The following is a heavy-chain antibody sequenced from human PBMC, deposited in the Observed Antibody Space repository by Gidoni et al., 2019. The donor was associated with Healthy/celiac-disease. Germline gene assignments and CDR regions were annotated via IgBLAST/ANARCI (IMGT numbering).Heavy chain of an antibody. Sequence: QLQLQESGPGLVKPSETLSLTCTVSGGSISSSSYYWGWIRQPPGKGLEWIGSIYYSGSTYYNPSLKSRVTISVDTSKNQFSLKLSSVTAADTAVYYCARLNYDFWSGYYPYSYYYYYMDVWGKGTTVTVSS. CDR1: GGSISSSSYY. D-gene: IGHD3-3*01. J-gene: IGHJ6*03. V-gene: IGHV4-39*01. CDR2: IYYSGST. CDR3: ARLNYDFWSGYYPYSYYYYYMDV.